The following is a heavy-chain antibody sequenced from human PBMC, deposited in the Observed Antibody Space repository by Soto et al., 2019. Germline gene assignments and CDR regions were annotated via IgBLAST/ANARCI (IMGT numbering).Heavy chain of an antibody. D-gene: IGHD3-22*01. CDR3: ARDWAEIGTGYYQLDY. V-gene: IGHV3-30-3*01. CDR2: ISYDGINK. J-gene: IGHJ4*02. CDR1: GFTFSSYS. Sequence: GGSLRLSCAASGFTFSSYSVHWVRQAPGKGLDWVAGISYDGINKYYADSVKGRFTISRDNSRSTLYLHMNSLRTEDTAVHYCARDWAEIGTGYYQLDYWGQGTLVTVSS.